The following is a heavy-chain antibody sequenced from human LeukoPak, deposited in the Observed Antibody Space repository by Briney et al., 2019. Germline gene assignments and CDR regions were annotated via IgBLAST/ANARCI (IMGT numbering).Heavy chain of an antibody. D-gene: IGHD3-22*01. Sequence: PGGSLRLSCAASGFTVSSNYMNWVRQAPGKGLEWVAGISGNGGSTFYAGSVKGRFTISRDNSKNTLYLQMNSLRVEDTAVYYCARDPVGGISYYSGRSYFDYWGQGTLVTVSS. CDR1: GFTVSSNY. CDR2: ISGNGGST. V-gene: IGHV3-23*01. CDR3: ARDPVGGISYYSGRSYFDY. J-gene: IGHJ4*02.